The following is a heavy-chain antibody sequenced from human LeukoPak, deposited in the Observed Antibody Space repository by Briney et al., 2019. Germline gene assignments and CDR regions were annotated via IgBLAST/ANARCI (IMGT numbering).Heavy chain of an antibody. CDR1: GYSISSGYY. V-gene: IGHV4-38-2*02. Sequence: SETLSLTCTVSGYSISSGYYWVWIRQPPGKGLEWIGSNYRSGSTNYNPSLKSRVTISVDTSKNQFSLKLSSVTAADTAVYYCASSRRNASKIRQYYYYMDVWGKGTTVTISS. D-gene: IGHD4-11*01. CDR2: NYRSGST. CDR3: ASSRRNASKIRQYYYYMDV. J-gene: IGHJ6*03.